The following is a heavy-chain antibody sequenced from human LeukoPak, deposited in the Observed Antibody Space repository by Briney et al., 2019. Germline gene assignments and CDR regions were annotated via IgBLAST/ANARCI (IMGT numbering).Heavy chain of an antibody. CDR2: IIPIVGTA. V-gene: IGHV1-69*05. J-gene: IGHJ3*02. Sequence: ASVKVSCKASGGTFSSYAISWVRQAPGQGREGMGGIIPIVGTANYAQKFQGRFTITTDESTSTAYMKLSSLRSEDTAGYYCARNVENWAQMRVFDKWGQGTMVTVSS. CDR3: ARNVENWAQMRVFDK. D-gene: IGHD7-27*01. CDR1: GGTFSSYA.